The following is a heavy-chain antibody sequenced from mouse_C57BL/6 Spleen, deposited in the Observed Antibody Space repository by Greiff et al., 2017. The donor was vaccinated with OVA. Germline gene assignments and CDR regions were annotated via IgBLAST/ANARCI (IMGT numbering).Heavy chain of an antibody. CDR3: VRQGGTSSFDY. D-gene: IGHD4-1*01. V-gene: IGHV10-1*01. CDR1: GFSFNTYA. CDR2: IRSKSNNYAT. J-gene: IGHJ2*01. Sequence: VQLKESGGGLVQPKGSLKFSCAASGFSFNTYAMNWVRQAPGKGLEWVARIRSKSNNYATYYADTVKDRFTISRDDSESMLYLQMNNLKTEDTAMYYCVRQGGTSSFDYWGQGTTLTVSS.